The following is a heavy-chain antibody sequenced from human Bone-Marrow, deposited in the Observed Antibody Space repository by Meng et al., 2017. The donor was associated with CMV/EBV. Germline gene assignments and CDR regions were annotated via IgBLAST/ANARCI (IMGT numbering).Heavy chain of an antibody. J-gene: IGHJ4*02. Sequence: SETLSLTCTVSGGSISSSSYYWGWIRQPPGKGLEWIGSIYYSGSTYYNPSLKSRVTISVDTSKNQFYLKLSSVTAADTAVYYCARQPSVGAQYYFDYWGQGTLVTVS. CDR2: IYYSGST. V-gene: IGHV4-39*01. CDR1: GGSISSSSYY. D-gene: IGHD1-26*01. CDR3: ARQPSVGAQYYFDY.